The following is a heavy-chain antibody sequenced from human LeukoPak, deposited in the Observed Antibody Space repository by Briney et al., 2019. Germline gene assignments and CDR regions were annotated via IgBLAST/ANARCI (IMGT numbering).Heavy chain of an antibody. V-gene: IGHV1-69*05. CDR1: GGTFSSYA. Sequence: GASVKVSCKASGGTFSSYAISWVRQAPGQGLEWMGRIIPIFGTANYAQKFQGRVTITTDESTSTAYMELSSLRSEDTAVYCYARDIIYGDYVYYYYMDVWGKGTTVTVSS. CDR2: IIPIFGTA. D-gene: IGHD4-17*01. J-gene: IGHJ6*03. CDR3: ARDIIYGDYVYYYYMDV.